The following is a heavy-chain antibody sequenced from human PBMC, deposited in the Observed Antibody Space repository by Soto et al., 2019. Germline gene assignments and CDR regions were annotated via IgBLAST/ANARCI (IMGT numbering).Heavy chain of an antibody. CDR1: GAICSSNA. CDR2: ILPIVGRT. Sequence: QVQLVQSGAEVKKPGCSVKVTCKASGAICSSNAISGVRQAPGQGLEWMGGILPIVGRTNYAQKFQGRVTITADESTRTAYMELSSLKAEDTAVYYCATGGRGYSYAPRFYFEYWGQGTLVTVSS. V-gene: IGHV1-69*01. D-gene: IGHD5-18*01. CDR3: ATGGRGYSYAPRFYFEY. J-gene: IGHJ4*02.